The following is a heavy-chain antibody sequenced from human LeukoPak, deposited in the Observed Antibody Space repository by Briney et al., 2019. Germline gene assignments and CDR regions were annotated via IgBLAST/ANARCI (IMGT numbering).Heavy chain of an antibody. CDR1: GYSFTSYW. Sequence: GESLKISCRGSGYSFTSYWIGWVRQMPAKGLEWIGIIYSGDSDTRYSPSFQGQVTISADKSISTAYLQWSSLKASDTAMYYCARSVCSSTRCYPYGMDVWGKGTTVTVSS. J-gene: IGHJ6*04. D-gene: IGHD2-2*01. CDR3: ARSVCSSTRCYPYGMDV. CDR2: IYSGDSDT. V-gene: IGHV5-51*01.